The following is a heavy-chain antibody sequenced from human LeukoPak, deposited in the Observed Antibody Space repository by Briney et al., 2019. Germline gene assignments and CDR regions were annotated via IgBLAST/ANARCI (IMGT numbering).Heavy chain of an antibody. CDR3: ARVIGVVPAATDAFDI. Sequence: ASVKVSCKASGYTFTGYYMHWVRQAPGQGLEWMGWINPNSGGTNYAQKFQGRVAMTRDTSISTAYMELSRLRSDDTAVYYCARVIGVVPAATDAFDIWGQGTMVTVSS. CDR1: GYTFTGYY. J-gene: IGHJ3*02. CDR2: INPNSGGT. D-gene: IGHD2-2*01. V-gene: IGHV1-2*02.